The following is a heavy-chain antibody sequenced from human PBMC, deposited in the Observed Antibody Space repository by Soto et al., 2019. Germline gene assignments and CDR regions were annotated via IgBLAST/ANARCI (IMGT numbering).Heavy chain of an antibody. V-gene: IGHV4-59*01. CDR3: ARDRSSSPHLSNWFDP. CDR2: IYYSGST. J-gene: IGHJ5*02. D-gene: IGHD6-6*01. Sequence: SETLSLTCTVSGGSISSYYLSWIRQPPGKGLEWIGYIYYSGSTNYNPSLKSRVTISVDTSKNQFSLKLSSVTAADTAVYYCARDRSSSPHLSNWFDPWGQGTLVTVYS. CDR1: GGSISSYY.